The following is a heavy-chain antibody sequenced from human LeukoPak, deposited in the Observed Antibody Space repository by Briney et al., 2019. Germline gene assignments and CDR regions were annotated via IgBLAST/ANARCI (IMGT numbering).Heavy chain of an antibody. CDR2: IYYSGST. CDR1: GGSISSGDYY. Sequence: PSQTLSLTCTVSGGSISSGDYYWSWIRQPPGKGLERIGYIYYSGSTYYNPSLKSRVTISVDTSKNQFSLKLSSVTAADTAVYYCARDRYCSSTSCHNPYGMDVWGQGTTVTVSS. CDR3: ARDRYCSSTSCHNPYGMDV. D-gene: IGHD2-2*01. V-gene: IGHV4-30-4*01. J-gene: IGHJ6*02.